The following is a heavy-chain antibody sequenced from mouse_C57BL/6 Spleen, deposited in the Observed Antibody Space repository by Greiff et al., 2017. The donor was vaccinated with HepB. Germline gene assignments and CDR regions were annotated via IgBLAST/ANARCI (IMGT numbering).Heavy chain of an antibody. CDR3: TRCYGNWPGYYAMDY. CDR2: IDPETGGT. J-gene: IGHJ4*01. D-gene: IGHD2-1*01. Sequence: QVQLQQSGAELVRPGASVTLSCKASGYTFTDYEMHWVKQTPVHGLEWIGAIDPETGGTAYNQKFKGKAILTADKSSSTAYMELGSLTSEDSAVYYCTRCYGNWPGYYAMDYWGQGTSVTVSS. CDR1: GYTFTDYE. V-gene: IGHV1-15*01.